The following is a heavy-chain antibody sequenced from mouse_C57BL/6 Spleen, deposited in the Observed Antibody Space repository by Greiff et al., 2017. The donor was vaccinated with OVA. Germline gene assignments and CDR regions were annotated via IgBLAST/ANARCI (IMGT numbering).Heavy chain of an antibody. Sequence: VQLQQSGPELVKPGASVKIPCKASGYTFTDYNMDWVKQSHGKSLEWIGDINPNNGGTIYNQKFKGKATLTVDKSSSTAYMELRSLTSEDTAVYYCARWRANWDYLDYWGQGTTLTVSS. J-gene: IGHJ2*01. D-gene: IGHD4-1*01. CDR1: GYTFTDYN. CDR2: INPNNGGT. V-gene: IGHV1-18*01. CDR3: ARWRANWDYLDY.